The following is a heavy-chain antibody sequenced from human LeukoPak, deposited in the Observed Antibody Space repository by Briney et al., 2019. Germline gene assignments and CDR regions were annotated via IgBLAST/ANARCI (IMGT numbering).Heavy chain of an antibody. J-gene: IGHJ3*02. CDR1: GGTFSSYA. V-gene: IGHV1-69*05. Sequence: SVKVSCKASGGTFSSYAISWVRQAPGQGLEWMGRIIPIFGTANYAQKFQGRVTITTDESTSTAYMELSSLRSEDTAVYYCASSLLDNDAFDIWGQGTMVTVSS. CDR2: IIPIFGTA. CDR3: ASSLLDNDAFDI. D-gene: IGHD1-1*01.